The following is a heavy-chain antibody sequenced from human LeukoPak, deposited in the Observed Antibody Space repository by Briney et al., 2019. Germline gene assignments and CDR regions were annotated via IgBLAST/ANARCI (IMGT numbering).Heavy chain of an antibody. Sequence: SETLSLTRAVYGGSFSGYYWSWIRQPPGKGLEWIGEINHSGSTNYNPSLKSRVTISVDTSKNQFSLKLSSVTAADTAVYYCARVGAYCGGDCYKSHFDYWGQGTLVTVSS. CDR2: INHSGST. D-gene: IGHD2-21*02. V-gene: IGHV4-34*01. J-gene: IGHJ4*02. CDR1: GGSFSGYY. CDR3: ARVGAYCGGDCYKSHFDY.